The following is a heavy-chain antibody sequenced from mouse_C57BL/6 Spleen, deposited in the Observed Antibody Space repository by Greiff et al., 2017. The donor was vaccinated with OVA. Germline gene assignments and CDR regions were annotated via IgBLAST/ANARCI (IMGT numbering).Heavy chain of an antibody. CDR1: GYTFTDYE. CDR3: TRGDSNYAMDY. V-gene: IGHV1-15*01. Sequence: VQLQQSGAELVRPGASVTLSCKASGYTFTDYEMHWVKQTPVHGLEWIGAIDPETGGTAYNQKFKGKAILTADNSSSTAHMELRRRTSEDSAVYYCTRGDSNYAMDYWGQGTSVTVSS. D-gene: IGHD2-5*01. CDR2: IDPETGGT. J-gene: IGHJ4*01.